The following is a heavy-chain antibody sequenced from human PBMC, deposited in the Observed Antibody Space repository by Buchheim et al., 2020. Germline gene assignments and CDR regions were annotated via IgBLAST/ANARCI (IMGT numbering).Heavy chain of an antibody. CDR3: ARGWYSSSWLGY. J-gene: IGHJ4*02. CDR2: INHSGST. V-gene: IGHV4-34*01. CDR1: GGSFSGYY. D-gene: IGHD6-13*01. Sequence: QVQLQQWGAGLLKPSETLSLTCAVYGGSFSGYYWSWIRQPPGKGLEWIGEINHSGSTNYNPSLKSRVTISVDTYKNQFPFKLSSVTAADTAVYYCARGWYSSSWLGYWGQGTL.